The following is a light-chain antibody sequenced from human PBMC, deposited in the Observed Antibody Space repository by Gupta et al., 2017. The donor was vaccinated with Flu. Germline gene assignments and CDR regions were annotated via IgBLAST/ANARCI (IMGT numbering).Light chain of an antibody. CDR2: EVN. CDR1: ADDVGFYNY. CDR3: SSYTGTNSFV. Sequence: VTISCTGTADDVGFYNYVSWYQQPPGKAPKLMIYEVNKRPPGVPGRFSGSKSGNTASLTISELQAEDEAEYFCSSYTGTNSFVFGEGTRLTVL. V-gene: IGLV2-8*01. J-gene: IGLJ2*01.